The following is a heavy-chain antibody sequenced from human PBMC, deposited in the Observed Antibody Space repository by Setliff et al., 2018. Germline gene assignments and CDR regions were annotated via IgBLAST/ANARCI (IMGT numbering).Heavy chain of an antibody. J-gene: IGHJ3*02. Sequence: EASVKVSCKASGYTFISYGISWVRQAPGQGLEWMGWISAYNGNTNYAQKLQGRVTMTTDTSTSTAYMELRSLRSDDTAVYSCARVLFHCSSTSCYLDSFDIWGQGTMVTVSS. CDR3: ARVLFHCSSTSCYLDSFDI. D-gene: IGHD2-2*01. CDR2: ISAYNGNT. CDR1: GYTFISYG. V-gene: IGHV1-18*01.